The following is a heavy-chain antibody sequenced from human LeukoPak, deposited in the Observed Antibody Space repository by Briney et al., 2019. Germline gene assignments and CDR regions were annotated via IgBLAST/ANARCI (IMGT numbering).Heavy chain of an antibody. Sequence: GGSLRLSCTTSGFTFGDYGFNWVRQASGKGLEWVGLIRKKAHDWTPQYAPSVQGRFTISRDDSKGIAYLEMNSLKTEDTAVYSCTRAGGYDNYLDYWGQGTPVTVSS. CDR1: GFTFGDYG. CDR2: IRKKAHDWTP. V-gene: IGHV3-49*04. D-gene: IGHD5-12*01. J-gene: IGHJ4*02. CDR3: TRAGGYDNYLDY.